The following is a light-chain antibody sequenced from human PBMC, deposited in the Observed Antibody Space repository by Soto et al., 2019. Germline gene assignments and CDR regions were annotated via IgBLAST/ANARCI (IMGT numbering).Light chain of an antibody. J-gene: IGKJ5*01. CDR2: DAS. V-gene: IGKV3-11*01. CDR1: QSVSSY. Sequence: EIVFTQSPATLSXSXXEXSXXXXMASQSVSSYLAWYQQKPGQAPRLLIYDASNRATGIPARFSGSGSGTDFTLTISSLEPEDFAVYYCQQRSNWLITFGQGTRLEIK. CDR3: QQRSNWLIT.